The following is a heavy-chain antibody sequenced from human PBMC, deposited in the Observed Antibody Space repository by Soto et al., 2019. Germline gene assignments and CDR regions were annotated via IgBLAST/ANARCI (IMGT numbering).Heavy chain of an antibody. J-gene: IGHJ3*02. CDR3: AKESGGTVAPLAFDI. CDR1: GFTFSSYA. D-gene: IGHD4-17*01. Sequence: EVQLLESGGGLVQPGGSWRLSVAASGFTFSSYAMTWAPQPPGKGLEWVSAISGSGGSTYYADSVKGRFTISRDNSKNTLYLQMNSLRAEDTAVYYCAKESGGTVAPLAFDIWGQGTMVTVSS. CDR2: ISGSGGST. V-gene: IGHV3-23*01.